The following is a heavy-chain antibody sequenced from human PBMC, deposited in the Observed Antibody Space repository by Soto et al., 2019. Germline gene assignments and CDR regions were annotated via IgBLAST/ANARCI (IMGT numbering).Heavy chain of an antibody. CDR2: IIPIFGTA. CDR1: GGAFSSYA. D-gene: IGHD3-16*01. CDR3: ATFGGVAVPAADVFDS. Sequence: ASVKVSCKASGGAFSSYAINWVRQAPGQGLEWMGGIIPIFGTANYAQKFQGRVTITADESTNTAYLELSSLRSEDTAIYYCATFGGVAVPAADVFDSWGQGALVTVSS. J-gene: IGHJ4*02. V-gene: IGHV1-69*13.